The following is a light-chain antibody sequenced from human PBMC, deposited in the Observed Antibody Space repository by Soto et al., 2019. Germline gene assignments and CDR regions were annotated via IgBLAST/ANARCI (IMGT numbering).Light chain of an antibody. CDR2: DVS. Sequence: EIVLTQSPATLSLSPGERATLSCRASQSVSSSLAWYQQKPGQAPRLLFYDVSNRAIGIPARFSGSGSGTDFTLTITRLEPEDFAVYYCQQRSNWPLTFGGGTKVEIK. CDR1: QSVSSS. J-gene: IGKJ4*01. V-gene: IGKV3-11*01. CDR3: QQRSNWPLT.